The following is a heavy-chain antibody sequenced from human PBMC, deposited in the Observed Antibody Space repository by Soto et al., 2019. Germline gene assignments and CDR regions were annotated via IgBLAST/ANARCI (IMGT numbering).Heavy chain of an antibody. J-gene: IGHJ4*02. CDR2: IKQDGSET. CDR1: RFTFSTYW. D-gene: IGHD3-3*01. CDR3: ARDKEPINFWSGYAY. V-gene: IGHV3-7*03. Sequence: GGSLRLSCAASRFTFSTYWMNWVRQAPGKGLEWVASIKQDGSETYYVDSVKGRFTISRDNAKNSLYLQMNSLRAEDTAVFYCARDKEPINFWSGYAYWGQGTLVTVSS.